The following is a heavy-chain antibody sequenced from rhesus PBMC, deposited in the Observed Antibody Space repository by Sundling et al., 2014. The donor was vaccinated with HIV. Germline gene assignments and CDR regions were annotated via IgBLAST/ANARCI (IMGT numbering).Heavy chain of an antibody. J-gene: IGHJ3*01. CDR3: TRDGGLGE. CDR2: IYVNSANT. V-gene: IGHV4-65*02. D-gene: IGHD3-34*01. Sequence: QVQLQESGPAVVKPSETLSLTCAVSGGSISSSNWWSWIRQPPGKGLEWIGNIYVNSANTYYNPSLKTRVTISKDTSKNQLSLKLTSVTAADTAVYYCTRDGGLGEWGQGLRVTVSS. CDR1: GGSISSSNW.